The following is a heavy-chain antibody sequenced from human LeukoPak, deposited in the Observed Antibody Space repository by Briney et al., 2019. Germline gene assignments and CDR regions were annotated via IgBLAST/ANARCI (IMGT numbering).Heavy chain of an antibody. CDR2: IYYSGST. D-gene: IGHD2-15*01. CDR3: ARHMCSGGSCYFFDY. Sequence: SETLSLTCTVSGGSISSYYWSWIRQPPGKGLEWIGYIYYSGSTNYNPSLKSRVTISVDTSKNQFSLKLSSVTAADTAVYNCARHMCSGGSCYFFDYWGQGTLVTVSS. CDR1: GGSISSYY. V-gene: IGHV4-59*08. J-gene: IGHJ4*02.